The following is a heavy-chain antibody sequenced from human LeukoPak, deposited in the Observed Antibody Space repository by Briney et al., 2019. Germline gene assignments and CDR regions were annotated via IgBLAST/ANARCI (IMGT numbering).Heavy chain of an antibody. CDR1: GFVFGHSW. Sequence: GGSLRPSCEASGFVFGHSWMSWVRQAPGKGLEWVANINLDGSEINYLDSLAGRLTISRDNAKDSLYLQMNGLRAEDTAVYFCVRDRGYSTFDYWGQGTLVTVSS. D-gene: IGHD3-22*01. CDR2: INLDGSEI. V-gene: IGHV3-7*03. J-gene: IGHJ4*02. CDR3: VRDRGYSTFDY.